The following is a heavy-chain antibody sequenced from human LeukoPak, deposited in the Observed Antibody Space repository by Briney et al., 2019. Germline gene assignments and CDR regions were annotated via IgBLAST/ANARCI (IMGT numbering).Heavy chain of an antibody. CDR2: IKQDGSEK. D-gene: IGHD3-10*01. CDR1: GFTLSSNW. CDR3: AREKWVRLIDY. V-gene: IGHV3-7*01. Sequence: GGSLRLSCAASGFTLSSNWMNWVRQAPGKGLEWVAIIKQDGSEKYYVDSVKGRFTISRDNAKNSLYLQMNSLRAEDTAVYYCAREKWVRLIDYWGQGTLVTVSS. J-gene: IGHJ4*02.